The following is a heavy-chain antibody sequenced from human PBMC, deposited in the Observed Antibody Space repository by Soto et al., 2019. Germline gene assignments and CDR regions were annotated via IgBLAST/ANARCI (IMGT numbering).Heavy chain of an antibody. J-gene: IGHJ6*02. D-gene: IGHD2-8*01. Sequence: SVKVSCKASGGTFSSYAISWVRQAPGRGLEWMGGIIPIFGTANYAQKFQGRVTITADESTSTAYMELSSLRSEDTAVYYCARARRYCTNGVCYPTRYYYYYYGMDVWGQGTTVTVSS. V-gene: IGHV1-69*13. CDR2: IIPIFGTA. CDR3: ARARRYCTNGVCYPTRYYYYYYGMDV. CDR1: GGTFSSYA.